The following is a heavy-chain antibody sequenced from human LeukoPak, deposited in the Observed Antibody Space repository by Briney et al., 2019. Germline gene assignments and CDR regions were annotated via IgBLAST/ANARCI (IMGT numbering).Heavy chain of an antibody. J-gene: IGHJ4*02. V-gene: IGHV4-39*01. D-gene: IGHD6-19*01. CDR2: IYYSGST. CDR1: GGSISSSSYY. Sequence: SETLSLTCTVSGGSISSSSYYWGWIRQPPGKGLEWIGSIYYSGSTYYNPSLKSRVTIFVDTSKNQFSLKLSSVTAADTAVYYCASLYSSGWYGFDYWGQGTLVTVSS. CDR3: ASLYSSGWYGFDY.